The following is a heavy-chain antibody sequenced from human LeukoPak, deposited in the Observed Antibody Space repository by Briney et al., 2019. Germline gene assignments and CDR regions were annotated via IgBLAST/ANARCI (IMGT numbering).Heavy chain of an antibody. D-gene: IGHD3-22*01. CDR1: GFTFSSYE. CDR3: ARPHYYDSFLCDY. Sequence: GGSLRLSCAASGFTFSSYEMNWVRQAPGKGLEWVSYISSSGSTIYYADSVKGRFTISRDNAKNSLYLQMNSLRAEDTAVYYCARPHYYDSFLCDYWGQGTLVTVSS. V-gene: IGHV3-48*03. CDR2: ISSSGSTI. J-gene: IGHJ4*02.